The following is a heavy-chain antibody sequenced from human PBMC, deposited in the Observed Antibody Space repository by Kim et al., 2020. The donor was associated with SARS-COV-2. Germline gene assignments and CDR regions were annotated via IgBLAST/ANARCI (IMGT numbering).Heavy chain of an antibody. CDR3: GRDMDV. V-gene: IGHV3-7*03. CDR2: IDQDGSKK. CDR1: GFTFSNYW. J-gene: IGHJ6*02. Sequence: GGSLRLSCAASGFTFSNYWMSWVRQAPGKGLEWVANIDQDGSKKYYVDSVKGRFTISRDNAKNSLYLQMNSLRAEDTAIYYCGRDMDVWGQGTTVTVSS.